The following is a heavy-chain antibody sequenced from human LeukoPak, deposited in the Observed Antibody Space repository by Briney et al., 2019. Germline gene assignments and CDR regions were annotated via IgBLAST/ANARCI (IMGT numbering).Heavy chain of an antibody. V-gene: IGHV3-30-3*01. CDR1: GFTFSSYA. J-gene: IGHJ5*02. D-gene: IGHD6-13*01. CDR2: ISYDGSNK. CDR3: ARATQQLAMYTWFDP. Sequence: PGGSLRLSCAASGFTFSSYAIHWVRQAPGKGLEWEAVISYDGSNKYYADSVKGRFTISRDNSKNTLYLQMNSLRAEDTAVYYCARATQQLAMYTWFDPWGQGTLVTVSS.